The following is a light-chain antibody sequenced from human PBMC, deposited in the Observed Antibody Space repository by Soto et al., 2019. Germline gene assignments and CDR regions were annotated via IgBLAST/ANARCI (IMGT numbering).Light chain of an antibody. CDR2: GAS. Sequence: EIVMTQSPATLSVSPGERATLSCRASQSISSNLAWYQQKPGQAPRLLIYGASTRATGIPATFSDSGSGTEFTLTISSLQSEEFAVYYCQQYNNWPFTFGPGTKVDI. V-gene: IGKV3-15*01. J-gene: IGKJ3*01. CDR1: QSISSN. CDR3: QQYNNWPFT.